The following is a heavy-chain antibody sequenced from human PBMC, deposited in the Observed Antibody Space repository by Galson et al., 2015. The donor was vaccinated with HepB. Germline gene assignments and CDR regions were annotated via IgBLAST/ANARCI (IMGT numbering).Heavy chain of an antibody. Sequence: SLRLSCAASGFTFSDYYINWIRQAPGKGLEWIAYISTSGGQKGYADSVKGRFTVFRDNANNSLSLQMNSLRDDDTAVYYCARRLDASWYQADFDFWGQGTLVTVSS. D-gene: IGHD6-13*01. J-gene: IGHJ4*02. CDR1: GFTFSDYY. CDR2: ISTSGGQK. CDR3: ARRLDASWYQADFDF. V-gene: IGHV3-11*03.